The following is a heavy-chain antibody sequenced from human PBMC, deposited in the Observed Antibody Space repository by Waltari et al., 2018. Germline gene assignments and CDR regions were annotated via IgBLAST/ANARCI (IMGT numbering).Heavy chain of an antibody. V-gene: IGHV3-30*02. J-gene: IGHJ4*02. Sequence: QVNLVESGGGVVQPGGSLRLSCATSGFTFSNFGMHWVRQASGEGLEGVALMWFDGSDKFYADSVRGRFTISRDNSARTLYLDMDSLRLDDTAMYYCAKDAFGNTYLDFWGQGTLVTVSS. CDR3: AKDAFGNTYLDF. CDR1: GFTFSNFG. CDR2: MWFDGSDK. D-gene: IGHD2-2*02.